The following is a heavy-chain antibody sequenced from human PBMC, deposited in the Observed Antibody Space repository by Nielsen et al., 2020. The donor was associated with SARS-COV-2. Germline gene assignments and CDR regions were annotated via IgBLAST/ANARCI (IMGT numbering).Heavy chain of an antibody. CDR2: ISDDGSEK. D-gene: IGHD7-27*01. J-gene: IGHJ4*02. CDR3: ARGNGWGSYFDY. CDR1: GFTFSSYA. V-gene: IGHV3-30-3*01. Sequence: GESLKISCAASGFTFSSYAMHWVRQAPGTGLEWVAVISDDGSEKYYADSVKGRFTISRANSKNTLYLQMNSLRGEDTAVYYCARGNGWGSYFDYWGQGTLVTVSS.